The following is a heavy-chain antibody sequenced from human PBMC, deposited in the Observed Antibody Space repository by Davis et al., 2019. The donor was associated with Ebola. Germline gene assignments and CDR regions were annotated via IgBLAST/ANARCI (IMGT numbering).Heavy chain of an antibody. J-gene: IGHJ3*02. D-gene: IGHD3-9*01. Sequence: ASVKVSCKASGYTFTSYAMNWVRQAPGQGLEWMGWINTNTGNPTYVQGFTGRFVFSLDTSVSTAYLQISSLKAEDTAVYYCARGFGQETYYDILTGYYTSAFDIWGQGTMVTVSS. V-gene: IGHV7-4-1*02. CDR3: ARGFGQETYYDILTGYYTSAFDI. CDR2: INTNTGNP. CDR1: GYTFTSYA.